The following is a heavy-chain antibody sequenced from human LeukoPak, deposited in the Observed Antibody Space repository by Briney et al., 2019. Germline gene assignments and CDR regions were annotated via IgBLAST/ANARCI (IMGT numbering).Heavy chain of an antibody. CDR2: TYYRSRKWYN. CDR3: ARGDRQWSGNYFDY. Sequence: SQTLSLTCAISGDSVSSNSGAWNWIRQSPSRGLEWLGRTYYRSRKWYNDYAVSVRSRITINPDTSKNQFSLQMNSVTPEDTAVYYCARGDRQWSGNYFDYWGLGTLVTVSS. J-gene: IGHJ4*02. V-gene: IGHV6-1*01. CDR1: GDSVSSNSGA. D-gene: IGHD3-10*01.